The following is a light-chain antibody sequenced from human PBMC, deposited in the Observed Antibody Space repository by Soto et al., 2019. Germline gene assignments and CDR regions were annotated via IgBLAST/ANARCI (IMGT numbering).Light chain of an antibody. J-gene: IGKJ5*01. V-gene: IGKV3-20*01. CDR3: QKHDLLPRA. CDR1: QNLSRDF. Sequence: EVVLTQSPGTLTLSPGDRASLSCRASQNLSRDFLSWYQHKPGQAPRLLMSGASRRATGVPDRFSGAGSGTDFTLTISRLEPEDFALYYCQKHDLLPRAFGQGTRLE. CDR2: GAS.